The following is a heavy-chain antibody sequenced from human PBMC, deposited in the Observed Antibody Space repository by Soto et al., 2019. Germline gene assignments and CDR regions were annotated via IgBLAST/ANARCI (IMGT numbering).Heavy chain of an antibody. CDR1: GFTFGGYW. CDR2: ITSDGRST. D-gene: IGHD1-26*01. CDR3: ARSGNYFLDP. J-gene: IGHJ5*02. V-gene: IGHV3-74*01. Sequence: GGSLRLSCAASGFTFGGYWMHWVRQAPGKGLVWVSRITSDGRSTTYADSVKGRFTISRDNAKNTLYLQMDSLRAEDTAVYYCARSGNYFLDPWGQGTLVTVSS.